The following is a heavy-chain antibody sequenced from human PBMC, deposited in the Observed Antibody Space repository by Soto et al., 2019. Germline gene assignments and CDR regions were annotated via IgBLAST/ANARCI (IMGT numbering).Heavy chain of an antibody. Sequence: GASVKVSCKASGYTFTGYYMHWVRQAPGQGLEWMGWINPNSGGTNYAQKFQGWVTMTRDTSISTAYMELSRLRSDDTAVYYCARVSCLRDCYDSSGWAGPAYYYYGMDVWGQGTTVTVSS. CDR1: GYTFTGYY. D-gene: IGHD3-22*01. J-gene: IGHJ6*02. V-gene: IGHV1-2*04. CDR3: ARVSCLRDCYDSSGWAGPAYYYYGMDV. CDR2: INPNSGGT.